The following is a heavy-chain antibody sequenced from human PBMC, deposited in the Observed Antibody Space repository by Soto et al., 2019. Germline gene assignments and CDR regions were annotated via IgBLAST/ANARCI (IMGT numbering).Heavy chain of an antibody. CDR3: ARESLLYYGSGSYYYYYGMDV. J-gene: IGHJ6*02. Sequence: GGSLRLSCAASGFTLSSYGMHWVRQAPGKGLEWVAVIWYDGSNKYYADSVKGRFTISRDNSKNTLYLQMNSLRAEDTAVYYCARESLLYYGSGSYYYYYGMDVWGQGTTVTVSS. CDR1: GFTLSSYG. CDR2: IWYDGSNK. D-gene: IGHD3-10*01. V-gene: IGHV3-33*01.